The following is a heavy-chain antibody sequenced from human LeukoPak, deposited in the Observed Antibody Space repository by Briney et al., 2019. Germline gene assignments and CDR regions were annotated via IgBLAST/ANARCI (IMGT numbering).Heavy chain of an antibody. CDR3: ARLKDQLPDY. D-gene: IGHD2-2*01. V-gene: IGHV4-34*01. CDR1: GGSFSGYY. CDR2: INHSGST. Sequence: SETLSLTCAVYGGSFSGYYWSWIRQPPGKGLEWIGEINHSGSTNYNPSLKSRVTISVDTSKNQFSLKLSSVTAADTAVYYCARLKDQLPDYWGQGTLVTVSS. J-gene: IGHJ4*02.